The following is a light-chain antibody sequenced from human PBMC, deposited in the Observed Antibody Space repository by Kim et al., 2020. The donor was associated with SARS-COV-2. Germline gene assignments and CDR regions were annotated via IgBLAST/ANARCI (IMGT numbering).Light chain of an antibody. CDR1: QDIKKF. CDR3: QQYDNLPIT. Sequence: DIQMTQSPSSLSASVGDRVTITCQASQDIKKFLNWYQQKAGKAPKLLMYDASNLEVGVPSRFSGSGSGTDFTFTISSLQAEDIATYYCQQYDNLPITFGQWTRLEIK. J-gene: IGKJ5*01. V-gene: IGKV1-33*01. CDR2: DAS.